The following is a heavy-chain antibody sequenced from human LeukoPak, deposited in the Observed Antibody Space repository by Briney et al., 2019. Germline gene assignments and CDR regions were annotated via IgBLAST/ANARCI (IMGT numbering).Heavy chain of an antibody. CDR2: INPNSGGT. Sequence: RASVKVSCKASGYTFTGYYVHWVRQSPGQGLQWMGWINPNSGGTNYAQKFQGRVTMTRDTSISTAYMELSRLRYDDTAVYYCARTSYIISSDYWGQGTLVTVSS. CDR3: ARTSYIISSDY. V-gene: IGHV1-2*02. J-gene: IGHJ4*02. CDR1: GYTFTGYY. D-gene: IGHD6-6*01.